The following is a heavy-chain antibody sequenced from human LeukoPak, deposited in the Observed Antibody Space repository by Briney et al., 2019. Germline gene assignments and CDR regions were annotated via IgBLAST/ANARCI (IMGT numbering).Heavy chain of an antibody. CDR2: IYTSGST. CDR1: GGSISSYH. D-gene: IGHD3-3*01. V-gene: IGHV4-4*07. J-gene: IGHJ4*02. Sequence: SETLSLTCTVSGGSISSYHWRWIRQPAGKGLEGIGRIYTSGSTNYNPSLKSRVAMSVDTSKNQFSLKLSSVTAADTAVYYCARDRARITIFGVESGYFDYWGQGTLVTVSS. CDR3: ARDRARITIFGVESGYFDY.